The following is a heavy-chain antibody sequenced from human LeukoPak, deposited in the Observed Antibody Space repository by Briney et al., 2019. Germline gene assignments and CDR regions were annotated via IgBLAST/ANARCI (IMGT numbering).Heavy chain of an antibody. CDR2: IGGSGTSA. Sequence: PGRSMRLSCAASGFTFSSYAMSWVRQAPGKGLEWVSAIGGSGTSAYYADSLKGRFTISRDNSKNTLYLQVNSLRAEDTAVYYCARYYSGSYSFDYWGQGTLVTVSS. V-gene: IGHV3-23*01. J-gene: IGHJ4*02. CDR1: GFTFSSYA. D-gene: IGHD1-26*01. CDR3: ARYYSGSYSFDY.